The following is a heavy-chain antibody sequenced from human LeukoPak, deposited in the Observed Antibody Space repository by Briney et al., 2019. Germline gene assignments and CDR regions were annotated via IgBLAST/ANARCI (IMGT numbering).Heavy chain of an antibody. J-gene: IGHJ5*02. CDR1: GDSISSDSYY. CDR2: IYYTGIT. V-gene: IGHV4-39*01. D-gene: IGHD5-24*01. CDR3: ARGLVDGYNSDWFDP. Sequence: SETVSLTCTVSGDSISSDSYYWGWVRQPPGKGLEWIGSIYYTGITYYNASLKSRVTISVDTSKNQFSLKLSSVTAADTAVYYCARGLVDGYNSDWFDPWGQGTLVTVSS.